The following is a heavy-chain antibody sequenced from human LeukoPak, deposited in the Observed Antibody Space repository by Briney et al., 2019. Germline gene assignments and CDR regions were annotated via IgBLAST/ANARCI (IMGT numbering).Heavy chain of an antibody. J-gene: IGHJ4*02. CDR1: AFTFSDYS. Sequence: GGSLRLSCAASAFTFSDYSMNWVRQAPGKGLEWISYISGRSSTIYYADSVRGRFTISRDNAKNSMYLQMNSLRAEDTAVYYCARDRLTSGSNFFDYWGQGPLVTVSS. CDR2: ISGRSSTI. CDR3: ARDRLTSGSNFFDY. D-gene: IGHD1-26*01. V-gene: IGHV3-48*01.